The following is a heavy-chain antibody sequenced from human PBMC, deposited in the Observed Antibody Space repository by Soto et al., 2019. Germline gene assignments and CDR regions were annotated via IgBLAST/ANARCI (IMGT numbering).Heavy chain of an antibody. J-gene: IGHJ6*02. D-gene: IGHD5-18*01. Sequence: GGSLRLSCAASGFTFSSYWMSWVRQAPGKGLEWVANIKQDGSEKYYVDSVKGRFTISRDNAKNSLYLQMNSLRAEDTAVYYCASDLHPRGYSYGYYYGMDVWGQGTTVTVSS. CDR1: GFTFSSYW. CDR2: IKQDGSEK. V-gene: IGHV3-7*01. CDR3: ASDLHPRGYSYGYYYGMDV.